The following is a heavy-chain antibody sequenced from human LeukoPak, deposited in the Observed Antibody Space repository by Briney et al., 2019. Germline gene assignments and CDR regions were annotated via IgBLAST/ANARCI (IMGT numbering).Heavy chain of an antibody. D-gene: IGHD1-26*01. CDR2: IYHSGST. V-gene: IGHV4-30-2*01. J-gene: IGHJ4*02. CDR1: GGSISSGGYS. CDR3: ARGKVGATVFDY. Sequence: SETLSLTCAVSGGSISSGGYSWSWIRQPPGKGLEWIGYIYHSGSTYYNPSLKSRVTISVDRSKNQFSLKLSSVTAADTAVYYCARGKVGATVFDYWGQGTLVTVSS.